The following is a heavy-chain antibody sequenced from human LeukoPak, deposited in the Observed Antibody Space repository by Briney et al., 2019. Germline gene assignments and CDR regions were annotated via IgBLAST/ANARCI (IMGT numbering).Heavy chain of an antibody. CDR1: GGSISSGDYY. Sequence: SETLSLTCTVSGGSISSGDYYWSWIRQPPGKGLEWIGYISYSGSTYHNPSLQSRVTISVDTSRNQFSLKLSSVTAADTAVYYCARDTTVTTGDYYYYGMDVWGQGTTVTVSS. V-gene: IGHV4-30-4*01. D-gene: IGHD4-17*01. J-gene: IGHJ6*02. CDR3: ARDTTVTTGDYYYYGMDV. CDR2: ISYSGST.